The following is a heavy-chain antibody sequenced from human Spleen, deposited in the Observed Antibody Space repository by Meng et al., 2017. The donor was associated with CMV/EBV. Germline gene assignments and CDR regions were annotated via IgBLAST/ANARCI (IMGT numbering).Heavy chain of an antibody. CDR3: ARVHPEGYYYGMDV. CDR2: IWYDGTNK. V-gene: IGHV3-33*01. CDR1: LFTFRNYG. J-gene: IGHJ6*02. Sequence: GASLKISCAASLFTFRNYGMHWVRQAPGKGLEWVAIIWYDGTNKNYGDSVKGRFAISRDNSKNTLYLQMNSLRAEDTAVYYCARVHPEGYYYGMDVWGQGTTVTVSS. D-gene: IGHD1-14*01.